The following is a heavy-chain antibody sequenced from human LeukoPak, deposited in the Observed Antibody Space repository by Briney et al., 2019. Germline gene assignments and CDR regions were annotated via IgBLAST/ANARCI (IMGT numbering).Heavy chain of an antibody. CDR2: IYHSGST. CDR1: GGSISSGGYY. D-gene: IGHD3-22*01. V-gene: IGHV4-30-2*01. CDR3: ARADRVAYYDSSGYYEGVGAFDI. J-gene: IGHJ3*02. Sequence: SETLSLTCTVSGGSISSGGYYWSWIRQPPGKGLEWIGYIYHSGSTYYNPSLKSRVTISVDRSKNQFSLKLSSVTAADTAVYYCARADRVAYYDSSGYYEGVGAFDIWGQGTMVTVSS.